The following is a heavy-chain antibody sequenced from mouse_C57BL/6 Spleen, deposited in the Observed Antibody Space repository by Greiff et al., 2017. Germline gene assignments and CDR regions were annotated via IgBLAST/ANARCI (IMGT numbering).Heavy chain of an antibody. J-gene: IGHJ4*01. CDR1: GYAFTNYL. D-gene: IGHD2-5*01. CDR2: INPGSGGT. CDR3: ACYSKDYYAMDY. Sequence: QVQLKQSGAELVRPGTSVKVSCKASGYAFTNYLIEWVKQRPGQGLEWIGVINPGSGGTNYNEKFKGKATLTADKSSSTAYMQLSSLTSEDSAVYFCACYSKDYYAMDYWGQGTSVTVSS. V-gene: IGHV1-54*01.